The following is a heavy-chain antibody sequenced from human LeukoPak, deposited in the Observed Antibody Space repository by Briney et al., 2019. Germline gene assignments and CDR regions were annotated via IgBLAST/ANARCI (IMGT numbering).Heavy chain of an antibody. Sequence: GGTLRLSCAASGFTFSSYGMNWVRQAPGKGLEWVSGISGSGGSTYYADSVKGRFTISRDNAKNSLYLQMNSLRAEDTAVYYCARGGGLGDYWGQGTLVTVSS. CDR3: ARGGGLGDY. CDR2: ISGSGGST. V-gene: IGHV3-48*04. J-gene: IGHJ4*02. D-gene: IGHD3-3*01. CDR1: GFTFSSYG.